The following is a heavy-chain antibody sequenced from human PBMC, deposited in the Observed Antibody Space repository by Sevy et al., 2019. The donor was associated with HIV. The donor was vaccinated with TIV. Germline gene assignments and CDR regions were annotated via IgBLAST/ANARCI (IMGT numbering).Heavy chain of an antibody. J-gene: IGHJ4*02. CDR2: IRSKGDGGTT. Sequence: GGSLRLSCATSGFTFSDAWLCWVRQAPGKGLEWIGRIRSKGDGGTTEYPAPVEGRFTISRDDSKNMMYVQMNSLKTEDTGVYYCTTEGADWGQGTLVTVSS. CDR3: TTEGAD. CDR1: GFTFSDAW. V-gene: IGHV3-15*01.